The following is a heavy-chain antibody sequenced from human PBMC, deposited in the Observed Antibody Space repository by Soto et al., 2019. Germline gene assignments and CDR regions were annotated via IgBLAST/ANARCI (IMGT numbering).Heavy chain of an antibody. V-gene: IGHV3-7*04. CDR1: ESTFTTYG. D-gene: IGHD3-22*01. J-gene: IGHJ4*02. CDR2: IKQDGSET. Sequence: PGGSLRLSCTASESTFTTYGMSWVRQAPGKGLEWVANIKQDGSETYYLDSVKGRFTISRDNANNSLYLQMNSLRAEDTAVYFCVRGDGDRYDGNGYLGRHWGQGTLVTVSS. CDR3: VRGDGDRYDGNGYLGRH.